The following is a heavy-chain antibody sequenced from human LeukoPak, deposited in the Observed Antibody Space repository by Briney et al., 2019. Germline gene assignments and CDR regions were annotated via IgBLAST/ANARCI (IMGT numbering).Heavy chain of an antibody. J-gene: IGHJ6*03. CDR2: IIPIFGTA. D-gene: IGHD2-2*01. Sequence: SVKVSCKASGYTFTSYDISWVRQAPGQGLEWMGGIIPIFGTANYAQKFQGRVTITADESTSTAYMELSSLRSEDTAVYYCARNIVVVPAAEPILNMDVWGKGTTVTVSS. CDR1: GYTFTSYD. CDR3: ARNIVVVPAAEPILNMDV. V-gene: IGHV1-69*13.